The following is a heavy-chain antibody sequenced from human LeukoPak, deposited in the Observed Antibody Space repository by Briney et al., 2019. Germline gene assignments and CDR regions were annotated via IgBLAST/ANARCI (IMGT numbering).Heavy chain of an antibody. CDR3: ARDRGAVAYFFDY. CDR1: GGSISSYY. CDR2: IYYSGST. J-gene: IGHJ4*02. D-gene: IGHD6-19*01. Sequence: SETLSLTCTVSGGSISSYYWSWIRQPPGKGLEWIGYIYYSGSTNYNPSLKSRVTISVDTSKNQFSLKLSSVTAADTAVYYCARDRGAVAYFFDYWGQGTLVTVSS. V-gene: IGHV4-59*01.